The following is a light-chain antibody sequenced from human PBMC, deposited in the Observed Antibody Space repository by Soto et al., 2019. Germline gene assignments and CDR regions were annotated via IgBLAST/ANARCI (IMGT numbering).Light chain of an antibody. V-gene: IGKV3-20*01. J-gene: IGKJ5*01. CDR3: QQYGRLSIT. CDR1: QSVSSNF. Sequence: EIVLTQSPGTLSLSPGEGATLSCRASQSVSSNFLAWYQQKPGQAPRLLIYAASSRATGISDRFSGSGSETDFTLTINTLEPGDFAVYYCQQYGRLSITFGQGTRLEIK. CDR2: AAS.